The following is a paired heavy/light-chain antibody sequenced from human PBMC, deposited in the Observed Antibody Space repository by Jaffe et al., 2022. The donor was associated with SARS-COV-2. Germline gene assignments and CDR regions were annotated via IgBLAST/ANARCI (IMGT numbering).Light chain of an antibody. V-gene: IGKV1-39*01. J-gene: IGKJ2*01. CDR2: AAS. CDR3: QQSYSTPTSHSPSYT. Sequence: DIQMTQSPSSLSASVGDRVTITCRASQSISSYLNWYQQKPGKAPKLLIYAASSLQSGVPSRFSGSGSGTDFTLTISSLQPEDFATYYCQQSYSTPTSHSPSYTFGQGTKLEIK. CDR1: QSISSY.
Heavy chain of an antibody. V-gene: IGHV3-21*01. Sequence: EVQLVESGGGLVKPGGSLRLSCAASGFTFSSYSMNWVRQAPGKGLEWVSSISSSSSYIYYADSVKGRFTISRDNAKNSLYLQMNSLRAEDTAVYYCARDIYGSGNWGIYYFDYWGQGTLVTVSS. CDR2: ISSSSSYI. CDR3: ARDIYGSGNWGIYYFDY. J-gene: IGHJ4*02. CDR1: GFTFSSYS. D-gene: IGHD3-10*01.